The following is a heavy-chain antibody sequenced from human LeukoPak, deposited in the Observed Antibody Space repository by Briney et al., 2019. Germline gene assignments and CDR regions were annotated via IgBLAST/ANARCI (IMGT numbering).Heavy chain of an antibody. J-gene: IGHJ4*02. CDR3: ARSPPMVRGVIYYFDY. CDR1: GFTFSSYS. V-gene: IGHV3-21*01. CDR2: ISSSSSYI. Sequence: GGSLRLFCTASGFTFSSYSMNWVRQAPGKGLEWVSSISSSSSYIYSADSLKGRFTISRDNAKNSLYLQTNSLRAEDTAVYYCARSPPMVRGVIYYFDYWGQGTLVTVSS. D-gene: IGHD3-10*01.